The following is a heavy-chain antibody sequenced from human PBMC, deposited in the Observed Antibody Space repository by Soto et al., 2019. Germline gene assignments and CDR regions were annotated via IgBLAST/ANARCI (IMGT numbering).Heavy chain of an antibody. D-gene: IGHD1-26*01. CDR2: ISYDGSNK. Sequence: LRLSCAASGFTFSSYGMHWVRQAPGKGLEWVAVISYDGSNKYYADSVKGRFTISRDNSKNTLYLQMNSLRAEDTAVYYCAKDLVGGVRYYYGMDVWGQGXTVTVYS. CDR3: AKDLVGGVRYYYGMDV. CDR1: GFTFSSYG. V-gene: IGHV3-30*18. J-gene: IGHJ6*02.